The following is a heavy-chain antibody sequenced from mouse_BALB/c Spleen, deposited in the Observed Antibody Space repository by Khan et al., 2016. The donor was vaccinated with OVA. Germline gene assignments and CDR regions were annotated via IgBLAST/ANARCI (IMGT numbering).Heavy chain of an antibody. Sequence: QIQLVQSGPELKKPGETVKISCKASGYSFTNYGINWVKQSPGKALKWMGWINTYTGEPTYADDFKGRFAFSLETSANTAYLQINILKNEDTATYFCARPPYFSYTLDYWDQVTSVTVSS. J-gene: IGHJ4*01. CDR3: ARPPYFSYTLDY. V-gene: IGHV9-3-1*01. D-gene: IGHD2-10*01. CDR1: GYSFTNYG. CDR2: INTYTGEP.